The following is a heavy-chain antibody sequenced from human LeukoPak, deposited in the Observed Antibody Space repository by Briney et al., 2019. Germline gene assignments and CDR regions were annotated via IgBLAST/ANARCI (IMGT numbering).Heavy chain of an antibody. J-gene: IGHJ6*03. Sequence: PSETLSLTCTVSGGSISSYYWSWIRQPPGKGLEWIGYIYYGGSTNYNPSLKSRVTISVDTSKNQFSLKLSSVTAADTAVYYCARVRTVTTFPYYYYYYMDVWGKGTTVTVSS. V-gene: IGHV4-59*01. CDR2: IYYGGST. CDR1: GGSISSYY. CDR3: ARVRTVTTFPYYYYYYMDV. D-gene: IGHD4-17*01.